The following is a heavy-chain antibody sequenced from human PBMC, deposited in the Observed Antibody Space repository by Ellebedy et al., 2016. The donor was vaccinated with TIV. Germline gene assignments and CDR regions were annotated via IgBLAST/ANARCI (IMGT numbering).Heavy chain of an antibody. Sequence: GESLKISXAASGFTFSSYSMNWVRQAPGKGLEWVSSISSSSSYIYYADSVKGRFTISRDNAKNSLYLQMNSLRAEDTAVYYCARVLEPTYYYYYGMDVWGQGTTVTVSS. D-gene: IGHD1-1*01. CDR2: ISSSSSYI. V-gene: IGHV3-21*01. J-gene: IGHJ6*02. CDR3: ARVLEPTYYYYYGMDV. CDR1: GFTFSSYS.